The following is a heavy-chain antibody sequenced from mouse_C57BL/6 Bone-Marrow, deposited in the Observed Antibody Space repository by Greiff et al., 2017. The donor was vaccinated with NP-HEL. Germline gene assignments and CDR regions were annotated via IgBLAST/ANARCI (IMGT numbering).Heavy chain of an antibody. Sequence: EVMLVESGGGLVQPGESLKLSCESNEYAFPSHDMSWVRKTPEKRLELVAAINSDAGSTSSPDTMARRFIISRDNTTKTLYLEMGSLWSEETALYYCGRHGAMDYWGQGTSVTVSS. V-gene: IGHV5-2*03. CDR2: INSDAGST. CDR1: EYAFPSHD. J-gene: IGHJ4*01. CDR3: GRHGAMDY.